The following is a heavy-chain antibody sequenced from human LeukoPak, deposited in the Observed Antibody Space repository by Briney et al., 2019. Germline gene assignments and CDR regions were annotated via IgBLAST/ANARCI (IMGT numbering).Heavy chain of an antibody. D-gene: IGHD1-26*01. Sequence: GGSLRLFCAASGFTFNNYTMPWVRQAPEKGLEWVSSITDNGFNTYYADSVKGRFTISRDNSKNTLYLQMNSLRAEDTALYYCAKGLRGNYDHWGQGTLVTVSS. J-gene: IGHJ5*02. CDR3: AKGLRGNYDH. CDR2: ITDNGFNT. CDR1: GFTFNNYT. V-gene: IGHV3-23*01.